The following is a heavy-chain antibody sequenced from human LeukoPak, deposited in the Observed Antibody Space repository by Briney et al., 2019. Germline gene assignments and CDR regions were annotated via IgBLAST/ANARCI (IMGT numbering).Heavy chain of an antibody. CDR3: VRDGGVSGYDLLDY. J-gene: IGHJ4*02. CDR1: GFTFSNYW. D-gene: IGHD5-12*01. Sequence: GGSLRLSCAASGFTFSNYWMTWVRQAPGKGLEWVAHINQDGSEEHYMDSAKARFTISRDNAKNSLSLQMSSLRAEDTAVYYCVRDGGVSGYDLLDYWGQGTLVTVSS. CDR2: INQDGSEE. V-gene: IGHV3-7*01.